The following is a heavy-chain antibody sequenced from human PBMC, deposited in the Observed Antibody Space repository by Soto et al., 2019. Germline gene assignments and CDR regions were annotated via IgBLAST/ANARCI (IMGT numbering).Heavy chain of an antibody. Sequence: QLQLQESGSGLVKPSQTLSLTCAVSGGSISSGGYSWSWIRQPPGKGLEWIGYIYHSGSTYYNPSLQSRVTISVDRSKNQFSLKLSSVTAADTAVYYCARAEYCGGDCYSFGYFDLWGRGTLVTVSS. CDR2: IYHSGST. CDR3: ARAEYCGGDCYSFGYFDL. D-gene: IGHD2-21*02. CDR1: GGSISSGGYS. V-gene: IGHV4-30-2*01. J-gene: IGHJ2*01.